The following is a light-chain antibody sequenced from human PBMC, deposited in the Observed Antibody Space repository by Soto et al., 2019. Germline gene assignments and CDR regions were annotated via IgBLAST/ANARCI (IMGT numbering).Light chain of an antibody. CDR2: AAS. CDR3: QQTYSTPRT. Sequence: DIQMTQSPSSLSASVGDRVTITCRTSQTISSYLTWYQQKPGKAPKLLIYAASSLQSGVPSRFSGSGSGTDFTLTISSLQPEDLAIYFCQQTYSTPRTFGQGTKVEIK. J-gene: IGKJ1*01. V-gene: IGKV1-39*01. CDR1: QTISSY.